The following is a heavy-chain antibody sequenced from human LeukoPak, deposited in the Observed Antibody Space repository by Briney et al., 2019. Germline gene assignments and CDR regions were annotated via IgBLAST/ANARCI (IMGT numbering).Heavy chain of an antibody. CDR2: ISSSGSTI. CDR1: GFTFSSYE. V-gene: IGHV3-48*03. D-gene: IGHD2-15*01. J-gene: IGHJ4*02. CDR3: ARGVGYCSGGSCYSEYYFEY. Sequence: GGSLRLSCAASGFTFSSYEMNWVRQAPGKGLEWVSYISSSGSTIHYADSVKGRFTISRDNAKNSLYLQMNSLRAEDTAVYYCARGVGYCSGGSCYSEYYFEYWGQGTLVTVSS.